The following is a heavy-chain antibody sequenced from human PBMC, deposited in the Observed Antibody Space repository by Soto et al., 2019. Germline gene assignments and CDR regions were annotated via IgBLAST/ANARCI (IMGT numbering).Heavy chain of an antibody. CDR3: ARARATIAAAAIFDC. D-gene: IGHD6-13*01. CDR1: GGSISTSNW. Sequence: SETLSFTCAVSGGSISTSNWWSWVRQPPGKGLEWIGEVYRTGSTDYNPSLESRLTISVDKSKNQFSLKLTSVTAADTAVYYCARARATIAAAAIFDCWGQGTLVTSPQ. J-gene: IGHJ4*02. V-gene: IGHV4-4*02. CDR2: VYRTGST.